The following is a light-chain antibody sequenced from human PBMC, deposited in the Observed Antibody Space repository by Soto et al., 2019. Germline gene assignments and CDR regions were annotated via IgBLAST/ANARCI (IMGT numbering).Light chain of an antibody. Sequence: QSALTQPASVSGSPGQSITISCTGTSSDVGSYNLVSWYQQHPGKAPKLMIYEVSQRPSGVSNRFSGSKSGNTASLTISGLQAEDEADYYCCSYAGSSTYVFGTGTKLTV. CDR1: SSDVGSYNL. CDR2: EVS. CDR3: CSYAGSSTYV. J-gene: IGLJ1*01. V-gene: IGLV2-23*02.